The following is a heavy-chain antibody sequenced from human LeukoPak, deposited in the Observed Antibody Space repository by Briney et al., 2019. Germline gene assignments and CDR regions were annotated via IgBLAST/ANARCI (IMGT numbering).Heavy chain of an antibody. CDR3: ARVTIGRPDY. CDR2: ISSSGSTI. V-gene: IGHV3-48*03. J-gene: IGHJ4*02. Sequence: GGSLRLSCAASGFTFSSYEMNWVRQAPGKGLEWVSYISSSGSTIYYADSVKGRFTISRDNAKNSLYLQMNSLRAGDTAVYYCARVTIGRPDYWGQGTLVTVSS. CDR1: GFTFSSYE. D-gene: IGHD3-9*01.